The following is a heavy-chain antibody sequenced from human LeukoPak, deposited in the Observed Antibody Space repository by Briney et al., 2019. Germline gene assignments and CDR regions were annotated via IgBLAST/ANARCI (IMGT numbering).Heavy chain of an antibody. CDR2: IYCSGST. D-gene: IGHD6-13*01. V-gene: IGHV4-39*01. CDR3: ARLSESPPAVIAAAGHLDY. Sequence: SETLSLTCTVSGGSISSSSYYWGWIRQPPGKGLEWIGSIYCSGSTYYNPSLKSRVTISVDTSKNQFSLKLSPVTAADTAVYYCARLSESPPAVIAAAGHLDYWGQGTLVTVSS. J-gene: IGHJ4*02. CDR1: GGSISSSSYY.